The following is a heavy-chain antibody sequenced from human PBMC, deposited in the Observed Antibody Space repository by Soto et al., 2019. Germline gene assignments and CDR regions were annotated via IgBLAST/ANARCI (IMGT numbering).Heavy chain of an antibody. V-gene: IGHV5-51*01. J-gene: IGHJ5*02. CDR1: GYRFTSYW. CDR2: IFPSDSDT. CDR3: ARKDKSGYFNWFDP. D-gene: IGHD3-22*01. Sequence: GESLKISCRTSGYRFTSYWIAWVRQMPGKGLEWMGIIFPSDSDTRYSPSFQGQVTISADRSTSTVFLQWASLKASDTAVYFCARKDKSGYFNWFDPWGQGTLGTVS.